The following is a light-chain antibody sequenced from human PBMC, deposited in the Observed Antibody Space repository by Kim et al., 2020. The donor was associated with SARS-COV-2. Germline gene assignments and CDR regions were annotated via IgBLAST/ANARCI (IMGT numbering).Light chain of an antibody. J-gene: IGLJ3*02. CDR1: SGHSSDI. CDR3: ETWDSNAWV. Sequence: SVKPICTLSSGHSSDIIALHQQQPGKAPRYLMKLEGSGSHNKGSGVPDRCSGSGSGAARYLTISSLQSEDEADYDCETWDSNAWVFGGGTQLTVL. V-gene: IGLV4-60*03. CDR2: LEGSGSH.